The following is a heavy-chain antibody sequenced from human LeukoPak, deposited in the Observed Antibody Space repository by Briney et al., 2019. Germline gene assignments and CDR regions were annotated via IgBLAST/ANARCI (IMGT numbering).Heavy chain of an antibody. Sequence: GGSLRLSCAASGFTFTSYSMNWVRQAPGKGLEWVSTISSSSSYIYYADSVKGRFTISRDNAENSLYLQMNSLRAEDTAVYYCARDATVGGTSFDYGGQGTLVTVSS. V-gene: IGHV3-21*01. CDR2: ISSSSSYI. J-gene: IGHJ4*02. CDR1: GFTFTSYS. D-gene: IGHD1-26*01. CDR3: ARDATVGGTSFDY.